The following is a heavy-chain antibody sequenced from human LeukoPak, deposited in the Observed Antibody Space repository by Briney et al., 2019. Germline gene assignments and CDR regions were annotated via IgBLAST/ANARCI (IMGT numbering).Heavy chain of an antibody. J-gene: IGHJ4*02. D-gene: IGHD4-17*01. CDR3: ARAPSFGDYGGDY. CDR1: GYNFTNCG. V-gene: IGHV1-18*01. Sequence: ASVKVSCKASGYNFTNCGISWVRQAPGQGLEWVGWISAYSGDTNYAQKLQGRLTMTTDTSPGTAYLELRSLTSADTAVYYCARAPSFGDYGGDYWGQGTLVTVSS. CDR2: ISAYSGDT.